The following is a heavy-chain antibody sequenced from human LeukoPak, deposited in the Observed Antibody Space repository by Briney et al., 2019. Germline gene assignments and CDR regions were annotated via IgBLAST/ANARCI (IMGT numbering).Heavy chain of an antibody. V-gene: IGHV6-1*01. J-gene: IGHJ5*02. Sequence: SQTLSLTCAISGDSVSSNSAAWNWIRQSPSRGLEWLGRTYYRSKWYNDYAVSVKSRITINPDTSKNQFSLQLNSVTPEDTAVYYCARDLPRKVRGYDFNWFDPWGQGTLVTVSS. CDR3: ARDLPRKVRGYDFNWFDP. D-gene: IGHD5-12*01. CDR1: GDSVSSNSAA. CDR2: TYYRSKWYN.